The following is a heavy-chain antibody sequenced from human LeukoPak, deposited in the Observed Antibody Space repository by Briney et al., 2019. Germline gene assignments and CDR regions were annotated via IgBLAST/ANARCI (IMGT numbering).Heavy chain of an antibody. V-gene: IGHV4-59*01. CDR2: IQYSGTT. CDR1: SGSIIGYY. J-gene: IGHJ4*02. Sequence: PSETLSLTCAVSSGSIIGYYWAWIRQPPGKGLEWIGYIQYSGTTEYVPSRASRATISVDTAKDQFSLNLRSVTAADTAVYYCARDRAAGTLDFWGQGTLVTVSS. CDR3: ARDRAAGTLDF. D-gene: IGHD6-13*01.